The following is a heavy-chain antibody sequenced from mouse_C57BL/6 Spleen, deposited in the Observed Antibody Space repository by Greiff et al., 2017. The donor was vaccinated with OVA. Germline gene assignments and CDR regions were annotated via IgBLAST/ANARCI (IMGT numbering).Heavy chain of an antibody. CDR1: GYTFTSYW. J-gene: IGHJ4*01. CDR2: IHPNSGST. V-gene: IGHV1-64*01. D-gene: IGHD6-1*01. Sequence: QVQLKQPGAELVKPGASVKLSCKASGYTFTSYWMHWVKQRPGQGLEWIGMIHPNSGSTNYNEKFKSKATLTVDKSSSTAYMQLSSLTSEDSAVYYCARGLPYYAMDYWGQGTSVTVSS. CDR3: ARGLPYYAMDY.